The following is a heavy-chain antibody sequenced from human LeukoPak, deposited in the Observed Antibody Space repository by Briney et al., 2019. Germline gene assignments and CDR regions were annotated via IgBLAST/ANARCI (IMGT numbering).Heavy chain of an antibody. CDR3: ARDSSPWYYYDRSGSNGFDP. V-gene: IGHV3-30-3*01. CDR2: IAYDGGNK. D-gene: IGHD3-22*01. Sequence: GGSLRLSCAASGFTFSSYAIHWVRQAPGKGLEWVAVIAYDGGNKYYADSVEGRFTISRDNSKNTLFLQMNSLRAEDTAVYYCARDSSPWYYYDRSGSNGFDPWGQGTLVTVSS. J-gene: IGHJ5*02. CDR1: GFTFSSYA.